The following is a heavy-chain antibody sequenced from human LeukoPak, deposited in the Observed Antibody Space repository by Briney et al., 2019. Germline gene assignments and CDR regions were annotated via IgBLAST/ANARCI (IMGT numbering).Heavy chain of an antibody. CDR3: GREDRFGYNYAYGMDV. CDR1: GFTFSRFW. V-gene: IGHV3-74*01. Sequence: PGGSLRLSCAASGFTFSRFWMHWVRQAPGKGLVWVSRISSDGSDTTYADSVKGRFTISKDNAKNTLYLEMNNLRAEDTAVYYCGREDRFGYNYAYGMDVWGQGTTVTVSS. CDR2: ISSDGSDT. J-gene: IGHJ6*02. D-gene: IGHD5-18*01.